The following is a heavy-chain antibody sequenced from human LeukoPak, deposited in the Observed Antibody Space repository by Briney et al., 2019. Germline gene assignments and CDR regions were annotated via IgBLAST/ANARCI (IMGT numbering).Heavy chain of an antibody. D-gene: IGHD6-13*01. CDR2: IKQDGSEK. CDR3: ARIGYSSSSFDY. Sequence: GGSLRLSCAASGFTFSSYAMSWVRQAPVKGLEWVANIKQDGSEKDYVDSMKGRFTISRDNAKNSLYLQMNSLRAEDTAVYYCARIGYSSSSFDYWGQGTLVTVSS. CDR1: GFTFSSYA. V-gene: IGHV3-7*01. J-gene: IGHJ4*02.